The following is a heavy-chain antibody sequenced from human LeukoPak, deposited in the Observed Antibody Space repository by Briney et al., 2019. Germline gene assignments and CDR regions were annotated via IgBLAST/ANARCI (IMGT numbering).Heavy chain of an antibody. J-gene: IGHJ4*02. D-gene: IGHD1-26*01. V-gene: IGHV4-4*07. CDR3: ARSHQWELLWGFDY. Sequence: SETLSLTCTVSGGSISSYCWSWIRQPAGKGLEWIGRIYTSGSTNYNPSLKSRVTMSVDTSKNQFSLKLSSVTAADTAVYYCARSHQWELLWGFDYWGQGTLVTVSS. CDR2: IYTSGST. CDR1: GGSISSYC.